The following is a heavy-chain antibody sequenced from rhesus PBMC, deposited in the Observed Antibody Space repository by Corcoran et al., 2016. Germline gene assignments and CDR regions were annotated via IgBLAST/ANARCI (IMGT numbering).Heavy chain of an antibody. Sequence: QLQLQESGPGLVKPSETLSLTCAVSGGSISSTCWTLIRQPPGKGLEWIGRISGSGGSTSYNPSLKSRHTMSTDTSKNQLSLKLISVTAADTAVYYCARAFDVWGPGVLVTVSS. CDR3: ARAFDV. CDR2: ISGSGGST. J-gene: IGHJ5-1*01. CDR1: GGSISSTC. V-gene: IGHV4-173*01.